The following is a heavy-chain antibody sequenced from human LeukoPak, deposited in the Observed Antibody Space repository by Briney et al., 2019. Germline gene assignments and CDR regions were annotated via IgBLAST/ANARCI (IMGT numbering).Heavy chain of an antibody. CDR3: ARDLVGVVVAATAAGFDY. CDR1: GYTFTGYY. Sequence: GASVKVSCKASGYTFTGYYMHWVRQAPGQGLEWMRWINPNSGGTNYAQKFQGRVTMTRDTSISTAYMELSRLRSDDTAVYYCARDLVGVVVAATAAGFDYWGQGTLVTVSS. J-gene: IGHJ4*02. CDR2: INPNSGGT. V-gene: IGHV1-2*02. D-gene: IGHD2-15*01.